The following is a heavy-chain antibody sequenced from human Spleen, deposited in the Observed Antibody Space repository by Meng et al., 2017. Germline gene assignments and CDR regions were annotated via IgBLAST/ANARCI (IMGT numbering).Heavy chain of an antibody. D-gene: IGHD3-10*01. V-gene: IGHV4-39*07. J-gene: IGHJ4*01. Sequence: GSLRLSCTVSGGSITSNHYYWGWIRQPPGKGLEWIGGISYSGTTYYSPYLRGRVTISLDTPKNQFSLKLSSVTAADTAMYYCARLVYYYGSGSFYYWGQGTLVTVSS. CDR3: ARLVYYYGSGSFYY. CDR1: GGSITSNHYY. CDR2: ISYSGTT.